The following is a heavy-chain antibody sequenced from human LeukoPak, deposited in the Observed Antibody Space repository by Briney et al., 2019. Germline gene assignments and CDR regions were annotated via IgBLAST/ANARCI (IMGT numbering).Heavy chain of an antibody. V-gene: IGHV4-59*01. CDR2: IYYSGST. CDR1: GGSISSYY. J-gene: IGHJ4*02. CDR3: ARDHYGSGSPFDY. Sequence: SETLSLTCTVSGGSISSYYWSWIRQPPGKGLEWIGYIYYSGSTNYNPSLKSRVTISVDTSKNQFSLKLSSVTAADTAVYYCARDHYGSGSPFDYWGQGTLVTVSS. D-gene: IGHD3-10*01.